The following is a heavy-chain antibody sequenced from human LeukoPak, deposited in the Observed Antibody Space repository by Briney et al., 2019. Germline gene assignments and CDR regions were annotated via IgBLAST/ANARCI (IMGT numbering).Heavy chain of an antibody. CDR1: GFTFSNYW. CDR3: VRVGEIWSNGGYFDS. V-gene: IGHV3-74*01. CDR2: INSDGSST. J-gene: IGHJ4*01. D-gene: IGHD3-16*01. Sequence: GGSLRLSCAASGFTFSNYWMYWVRQAPGKGLVWVSRINSDGSSTYYADSVKGRFTISRDNAKNTLYLQMNSRRAEDTAVYYCVRVGEIWSNGGYFDSWGQGTLVTVPS.